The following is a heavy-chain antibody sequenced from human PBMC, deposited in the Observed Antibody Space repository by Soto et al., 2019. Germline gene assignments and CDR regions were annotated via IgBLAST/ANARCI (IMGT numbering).Heavy chain of an antibody. V-gene: IGHV1-18*04. CDR2: ISSYNGNT. D-gene: IGHD3-3*01. CDR3: ARDRPPYLEWMSQRGWFDP. CDR1: GYTFINYG. Sequence: QVQLVQSGAEVRKPGASVKVSCKASGYTFINYGSNWVRQAPGRGLEWMGWISSYNGNTNYAQNLQGRVTITTDTSTSTAYMELRSLRSDDTAVYYCARDRPPYLEWMSQRGWFDPWGQGTLVNVSS. J-gene: IGHJ5*02.